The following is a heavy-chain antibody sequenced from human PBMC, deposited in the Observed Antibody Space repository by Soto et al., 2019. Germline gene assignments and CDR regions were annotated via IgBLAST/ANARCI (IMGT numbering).Heavy chain of an antibody. V-gene: IGHV4-4*07. CDR2: IYATGTT. CDR3: VRDGTKNLRDWFDP. CDR1: VASISVLY. Sequence: SETLSVTCTVSVASISVLYWSWIRKSAGKGLEWIGRIYATGTTDYNPSLKSRVMMSVDTSKKQFSLKLRSVTAADTAVYYCVRDGTKNLRDWFDPWGQGISVTVSS. D-gene: IGHD1-1*01. J-gene: IGHJ5*02.